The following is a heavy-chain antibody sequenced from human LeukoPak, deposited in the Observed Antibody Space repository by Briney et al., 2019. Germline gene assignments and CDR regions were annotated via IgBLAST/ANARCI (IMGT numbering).Heavy chain of an antibody. J-gene: IGHJ4*02. CDR1: GGSVSNGNYY. CDR3: ARLSGYSSGHYYSDY. V-gene: IGHV4-61*01. CDR2: IYYRGST. Sequence: PSETLSLTCTVSGGSVSNGNYYWSWIRQPPGKGLEWIGYIYYRGSTNYNPSLKSRVTISVDTSKNQFSLKLSSVTAADTAVYYCARLSGYSSGHYYSDYWGQGTLVTVSS. D-gene: IGHD3-22*01.